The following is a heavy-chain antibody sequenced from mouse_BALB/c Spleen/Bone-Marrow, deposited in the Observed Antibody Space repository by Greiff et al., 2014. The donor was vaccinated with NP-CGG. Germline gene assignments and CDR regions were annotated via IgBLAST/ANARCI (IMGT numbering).Heavy chain of an antibody. CDR3: ANYCYGSSLLAY. D-gene: IGHD1-1*01. V-gene: IGHV14-3*02. CDR2: IDPANGNT. CDR1: GFNIKDTY. J-gene: IGHJ3*01. Sequence: EVQLQQSGAELVKPGASVKLSCTASGFNIKDTYMHWVKQRPEQGLEWIGRIDPANGNTKYDPKFQGKATITADTSSNTAYLQLSSLTSEDTAVYYCANYCYGSSLLAYWGQGTLVTDSA.